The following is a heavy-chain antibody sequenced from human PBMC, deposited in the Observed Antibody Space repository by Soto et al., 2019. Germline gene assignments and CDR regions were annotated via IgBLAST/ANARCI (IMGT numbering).Heavy chain of an antibody. CDR3: ASSYGSGYRAFDY. Sequence: QVQLVQSGAEVKRPGSSVKVSCKASGDTFNFYSINWVRQAPGLGLEWMGRVNPIVSMSNYAQKFQGRVTMPADKSTRKAYMELSSLRSEDTAIYYCASSYGSGYRAFDYWGQGALVTVSS. J-gene: IGHJ4*02. CDR1: GDTFNFYS. D-gene: IGHD3-10*01. V-gene: IGHV1-69*02. CDR2: VNPIVSMS.